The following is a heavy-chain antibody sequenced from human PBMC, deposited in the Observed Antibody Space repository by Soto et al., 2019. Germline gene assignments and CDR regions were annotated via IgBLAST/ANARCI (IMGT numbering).Heavy chain of an antibody. Sequence: RASVKVSCKASGGTFSSYAISWVRQAPGQGLEWMGGIIPIFGTANYAQKFQGRVTITADESTSTAYMELSSLRSEDTAVYYCARDPASQDPGEAAAGTVDYWGQGTLVTVSS. CDR1: GGTFSSYA. V-gene: IGHV1-69*13. D-gene: IGHD6-13*01. CDR3: ARDPASQDPGEAAAGTVDY. J-gene: IGHJ4*02. CDR2: IIPIFGTA.